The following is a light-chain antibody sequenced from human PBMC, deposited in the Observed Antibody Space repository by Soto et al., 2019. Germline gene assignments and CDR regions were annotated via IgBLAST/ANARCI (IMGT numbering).Light chain of an antibody. CDR3: LQDYNFPWA. J-gene: IGKJ1*01. CDR1: QGIRSD. Sequence: IQMTQSPSSLSASVEDRVTISCRASQGIRSDLAWYQQKPGKVPKLLIYGASKLESGVPSRFSGSGFGTDFTLTISSLQPEDFATYYCLQDYNFPWAFGQGTKVEIK. V-gene: IGKV1-6*01. CDR2: GAS.